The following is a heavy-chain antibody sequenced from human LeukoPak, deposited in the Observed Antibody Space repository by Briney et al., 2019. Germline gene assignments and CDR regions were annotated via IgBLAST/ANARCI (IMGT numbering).Heavy chain of an antibody. CDR2: INSDGSST. CDR1: GFTFSSYW. D-gene: IGHD3-10*01. CDR3: ARDQSVLWFGELVGVDP. J-gene: IGHJ5*02. Sequence: GGSLRLSCEGSGFTFSSYWMHWVRQAPGKGLVWVSRINSDGSSTSYADSVKGRFTTSRDNAKNTLYLQMNSLRAEDTAVYYCARDQSVLWFGELVGVDPWGQGTLVTVSS. V-gene: IGHV3-74*01.